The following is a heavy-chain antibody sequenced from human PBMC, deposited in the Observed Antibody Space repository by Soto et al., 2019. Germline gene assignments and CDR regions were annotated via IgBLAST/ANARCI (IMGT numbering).Heavy chain of an antibody. Sequence: SETLSLTCTVSGGSISSGDYYWSWIRQPPGKGLEWIGYIYYSGSTYYNPSLKSRVTISVDTSKNQFSLKLSSVTAADTAVYYCARQVPAARAHNWFDPWGQGTLVTVSS. CDR2: IYYSGST. J-gene: IGHJ5*02. CDR3: ARQVPAARAHNWFDP. D-gene: IGHD2-2*01. V-gene: IGHV4-30-4*01. CDR1: GGSISSGDYY.